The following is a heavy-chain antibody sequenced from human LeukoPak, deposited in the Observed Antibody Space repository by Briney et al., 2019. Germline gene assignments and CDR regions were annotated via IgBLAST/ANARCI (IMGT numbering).Heavy chain of an antibody. CDR2: MNPNSGNT. CDR1: GYTFTSYD. CDR3: ARVMGIAVANDY. J-gene: IGHJ4*02. V-gene: IGHV1-8*01. D-gene: IGHD6-19*01. Sequence: ASVKVSRKASGYTFTSYDINWVRQATGQGLEWMGWMNPNSGNTGYAQKLQGRVTMTRNTSISTAYMELSSLRSEDTAVYYCARVMGIAVANDYWGQGTLVTVSS.